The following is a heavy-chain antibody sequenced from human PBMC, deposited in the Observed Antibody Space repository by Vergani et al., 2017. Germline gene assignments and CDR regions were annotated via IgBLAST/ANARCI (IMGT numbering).Heavy chain of an antibody. Sequence: QVQLVESGGGVVQPGRSLRLSCAASGFTFSSYGMHWVRQAPGKGLAWVAVIWYDGSNKYYADSVKGRFTISRDNSKNTLYLQMNSLRAEDTAVYYCARGGERNPLWFGELFLVFWGQGTLVTVSS. V-gene: IGHV3-33*01. D-gene: IGHD3-10*01. CDR3: ARGGERNPLWFGELFLVF. CDR2: IWYDGSNK. J-gene: IGHJ4*02. CDR1: GFTFSSYG.